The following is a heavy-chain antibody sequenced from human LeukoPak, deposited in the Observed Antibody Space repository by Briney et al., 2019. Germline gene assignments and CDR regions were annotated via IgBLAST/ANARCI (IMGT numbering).Heavy chain of an antibody. V-gene: IGHV3-23*01. J-gene: IGHJ4*02. CDR2: ISGSGGSS. CDR1: GFTFSSYA. D-gene: IGHD6-19*01. Sequence: GGSLRLSCAASGFTFSSYAMSWVRQAPGKGLEWFSAISGSGGSSYYADSVKGRFTISRDNSKNTLYLQMNSLRAEDTAVYYCAKDRLAIAVAVYFDYWGQGTLVTVSS. CDR3: AKDRLAIAVAVYFDY.